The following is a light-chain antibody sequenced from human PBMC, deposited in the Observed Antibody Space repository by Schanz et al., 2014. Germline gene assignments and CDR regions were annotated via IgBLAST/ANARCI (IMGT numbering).Light chain of an antibody. Sequence: IQLTQSPSSVSASVGDRVTITCRASQGISSYLAWYQQKPGKAPKLLIYAASSLQGGVPSRFSGSGSGTEFTLTISSLQPDDFAVYFCHQFGYSSWTFGQGTKVEI. CDR3: HQFGYSSWT. J-gene: IGKJ1*01. CDR1: QGISSY. V-gene: IGKV1-9*01. CDR2: AAS.